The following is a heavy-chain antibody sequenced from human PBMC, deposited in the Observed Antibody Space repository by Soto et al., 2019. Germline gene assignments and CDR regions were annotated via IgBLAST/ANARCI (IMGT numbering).Heavy chain of an antibody. J-gene: IGHJ6*02. CDR1: GGTVSSYA. CDR2: SIPIFGTA. D-gene: IGHD2-2*01. CDR3: ASHLKVVRAAMPYYYYGMDV. V-gene: IGHV1-69*01. Sequence: QVQLVQSGAEVKKPGSSVKVSCRASGGTVSSYAISWVRQAPGQGLEWMGGSIPIFGTANYARKFQGRVTITPDEHTRTEYMEVSSLTYEDTAVYYCASHLKVVRAAMPYYYYGMDVWGQGTTVTVSS.